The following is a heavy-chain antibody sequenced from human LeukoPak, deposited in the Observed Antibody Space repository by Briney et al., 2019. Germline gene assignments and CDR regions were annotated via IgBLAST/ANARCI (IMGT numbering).Heavy chain of an antibody. D-gene: IGHD3-3*01. Sequence: GGSLRLSCAASGFTFSSYWMSWVRQAPGKGLEWVANIKQDGSEKYYVDSVKGRFTISRDNAKNSLYLQMNSLRAEDTAVYYCAKGRAIFGVADYYYMDVWGKGTTVTVSS. CDR2: IKQDGSEK. V-gene: IGHV3-7*03. CDR1: GFTFSSYW. J-gene: IGHJ6*03. CDR3: AKGRAIFGVADYYYMDV.